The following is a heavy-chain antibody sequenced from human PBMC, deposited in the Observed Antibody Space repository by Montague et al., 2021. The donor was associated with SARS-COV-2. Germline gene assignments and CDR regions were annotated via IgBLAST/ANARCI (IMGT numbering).Heavy chain of an antibody. V-gene: IGHV4-31*01. CDR1: GGSISNGDCY. J-gene: IGHJ5*02. D-gene: IGHD2-2*01. CDR3: ARARVVVPTTRNWFDP. CDR2: NYYSGNT. Sequence: TLSLTCTVSGGSISNGDCYWIWIRQHPGKGLVWIMYNYYSGNTYYNPSLKIPLTISVDTSKNRFSLKLSSVTAADTAMYYCARARVVVPTTRNWFDPWGQGTLVTVSS.